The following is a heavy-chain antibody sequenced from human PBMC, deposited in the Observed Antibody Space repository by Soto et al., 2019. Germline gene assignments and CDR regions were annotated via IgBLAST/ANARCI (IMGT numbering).Heavy chain of an antibody. Sequence: GGSLRLSCATSGFTFSTYAMSWVRQAPGKGLEWVSGIGGSSGSTYYADSVKGRFSISRDNSKNTLYLQMNSLRAEDTAVYYCAKGAGYSYGYFGSWGQGTLVTVSS. CDR1: GFTFSTYA. CDR3: AKGAGYSYGYFGS. J-gene: IGHJ5*01. V-gene: IGHV3-23*01. CDR2: IGGSSGST. D-gene: IGHD5-18*01.